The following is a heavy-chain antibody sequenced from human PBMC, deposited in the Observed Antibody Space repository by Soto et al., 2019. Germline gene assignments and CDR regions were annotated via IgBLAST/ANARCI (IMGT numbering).Heavy chain of an antibody. Sequence: GGSLRLSCAASGFTLSRYAMSWVLLASGKGLEWVSAISGSGGSTYYADAVKGRFTISRDNSKNTLYLQMRSLRAEDTAVYYCEKGQYGGPYYFAYWGQGTLVSATS. CDR1: GFTLSRYA. CDR3: EKGQYGGPYYFAY. V-gene: IGHV3-23*01. J-gene: IGHJ4*02. D-gene: IGHD4-4*01. CDR2: ISGSGGST.